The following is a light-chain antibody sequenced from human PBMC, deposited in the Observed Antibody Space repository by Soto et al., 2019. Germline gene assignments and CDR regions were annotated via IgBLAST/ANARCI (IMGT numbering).Light chain of an antibody. CDR1: QSVSIN. V-gene: IGKV3-15*01. Sequence: EIVMTQSPATLSVSPGERATLSCRASQSVSINLAWYQQEPGQAPRLLIYGASTRATGIPARFSGSGSGTEFTLSISSLQSEDFAVYYCQQYNNWWTFGQGTKVDIK. CDR2: GAS. CDR3: QQYNNWWT. J-gene: IGKJ1*01.